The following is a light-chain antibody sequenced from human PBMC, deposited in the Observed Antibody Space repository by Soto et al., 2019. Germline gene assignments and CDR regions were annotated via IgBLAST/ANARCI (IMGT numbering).Light chain of an antibody. CDR1: ISDVGTYNY. V-gene: IGLV2-14*01. Sequence: QCPMKLAASVSGSPGQSATNSCTGTISDVGTYNYVSWYQHHPGKAPQLIIYEVSNRPSGVSNRFSGSKSGSTASLPISGLQAEEEADYPRTSYTRDTALVYGTSTNVTVL. CDR3: TSYTRDTALV. CDR2: EVS. J-gene: IGLJ1*01.